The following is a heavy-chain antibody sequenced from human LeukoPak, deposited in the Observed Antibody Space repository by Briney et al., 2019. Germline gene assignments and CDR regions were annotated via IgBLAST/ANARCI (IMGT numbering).Heavy chain of an antibody. CDR2: LSGNSAGA. CDR1: GFTFNNYA. CDR3: AKTRHHIAILDF. J-gene: IGHJ4*02. Sequence: LGESLRLSCEASGFTFNNYAMSWVRQAPGKGLEWISTLSGNSAGAYYAASVKGRFTISRDNSRNSLSLQMNGLRAEDTAIYYCAKTRHHIAILDFWGQGILVTVSS. D-gene: IGHD2-21*01. V-gene: IGHV3-23*01.